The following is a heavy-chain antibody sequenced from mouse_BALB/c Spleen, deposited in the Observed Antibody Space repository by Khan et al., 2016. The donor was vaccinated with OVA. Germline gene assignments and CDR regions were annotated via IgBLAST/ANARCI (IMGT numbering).Heavy chain of an antibody. CDR3: ASDDWDEFTY. D-gene: IGHD4-1*01. J-gene: IGHJ3*01. Sequence: VQLKQSGAELVKPGASVKLSCTASGFNIKDTYMHWVKQRPEQGLEWIGRIDPANGNTKSDPKFQGKATITADTSSNTAYLQLSSLTSEDTAVYYCASDDWDEFTYWGQGTLVTVSA. CDR2: IDPANGNT. V-gene: IGHV14-3*02. CDR1: GFNIKDTY.